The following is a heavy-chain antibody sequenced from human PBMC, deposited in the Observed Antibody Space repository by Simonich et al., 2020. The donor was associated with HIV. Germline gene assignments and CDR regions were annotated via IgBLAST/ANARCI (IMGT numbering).Heavy chain of an antibody. D-gene: IGHD3-10*01. CDR3: AHSPGGGSGSYYNYFDY. V-gene: IGHV2-5*02. CDR2: IYWDDVK. CDR1: GFSLSTSGVG. Sequence: QITLKESGPTLVKPTQTLTLTCTFSGFSLSTSGVGVGWIRQPPGKALEWLALIYWDDVKRYSPSLKSRLTITKDTSKNQVVLTMTNMYPVDTATYYCAHSPGGGSGSYYNYFDYWGQGTLVTVSS. J-gene: IGHJ4*02.